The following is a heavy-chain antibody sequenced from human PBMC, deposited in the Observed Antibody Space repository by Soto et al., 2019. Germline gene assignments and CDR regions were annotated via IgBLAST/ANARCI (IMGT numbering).Heavy chain of an antibody. CDR2: IYYSGST. CDR1: GGSISSGGYY. D-gene: IGHD5-12*01. J-gene: IGHJ2*01. V-gene: IGHV4-31*03. CDR3: ARGTRDGYNYLGWYFDL. Sequence: QVQLQESGPGLVKPSQTLSLTCTVSGGSISSGGYYWSWIRQHPGKGLEWIGYIYYSGSTYYNPSRKSRVTISVDTSKNQFSLKLSSVTAADTAVYYCARGTRDGYNYLGWYFDLWGRGTLVTVSS.